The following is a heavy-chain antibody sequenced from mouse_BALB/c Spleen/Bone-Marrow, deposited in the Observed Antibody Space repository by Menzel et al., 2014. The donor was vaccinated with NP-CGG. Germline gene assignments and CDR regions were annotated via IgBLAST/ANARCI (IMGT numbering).Heavy chain of an antibody. CDR2: ISSGSSTI. CDR3: TRGGNWDDFDY. CDR1: GFTFSSFG. J-gene: IGHJ2*01. Sequence: EVQRAESGGGLVQPGGSRKLSCAASGFTFSSFGMHWVRQTPEKGLGWVAYISSGSSTIYYADTVKGRFTISRDNPKNTLFLQVTSLRSEDTAMYYCTRGGNWDDFDYWGQGTTLTVTS. D-gene: IGHD4-1*01. V-gene: IGHV5-17*02.